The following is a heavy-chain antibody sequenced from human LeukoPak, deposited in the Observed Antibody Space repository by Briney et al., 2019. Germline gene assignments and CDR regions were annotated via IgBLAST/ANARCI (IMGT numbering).Heavy chain of an antibody. Sequence: PSQTLSLTCAVSGGSISRGGYSWSWIRQPPGKGLEWIGYIYHSGSTYYNPSLKSRVTISVDRSKNQFSLKLSSVTAADTAVYYCARDERRGWFDPWGQGTLVTVSS. CDR1: GGSISRGGYS. J-gene: IGHJ5*02. V-gene: IGHV4-30-2*01. CDR2: IYHSGST. CDR3: ARDERRGWFDP.